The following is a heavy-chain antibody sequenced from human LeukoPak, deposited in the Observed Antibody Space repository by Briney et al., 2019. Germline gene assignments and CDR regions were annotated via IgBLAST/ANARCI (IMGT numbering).Heavy chain of an antibody. D-gene: IGHD5-18*01. J-gene: IGHJ4*02. Sequence: SETLSLTCTVSSGSISGYYWSWIRQPPGKGLEWIGEINHSGSTNYNPSLKSRVTISVDTSKNQFSLKLSSVTAADTAVYYCASHVATAMAPFDYWGQGTLVIVSS. CDR3: ASHVATAMAPFDY. V-gene: IGHV4-34*01. CDR1: SGSISGYY. CDR2: INHSGST.